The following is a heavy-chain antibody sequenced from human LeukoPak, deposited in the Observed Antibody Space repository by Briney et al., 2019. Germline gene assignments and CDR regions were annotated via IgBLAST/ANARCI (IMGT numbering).Heavy chain of an antibody. J-gene: IGHJ6*03. V-gene: IGHV1-2*02. CDR3: ARDGSGKSWDLYYYYMDV. CDR1: GYTFTGYY. Sequence: ASVKVSCKASGYTFTGYYMYWVRQAPGQGLEWMGWINPNSGGTNYAQKFQGRVTMTRDTSISTAYMELSRLRSDDTAAYYCARDGSGKSWDLYYYYMDVWGKGTTVTVSS. D-gene: IGHD3-10*01. CDR2: INPNSGGT.